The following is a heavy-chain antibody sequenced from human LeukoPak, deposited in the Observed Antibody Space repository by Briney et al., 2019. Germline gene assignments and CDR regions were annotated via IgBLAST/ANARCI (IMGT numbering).Heavy chain of an antibody. D-gene: IGHD3-10*01. CDR2: IHNDGSGT. CDR1: GFTLYTFGSYW. CDR3: VRGGFGHAMDV. Sequence: PGGSLRLSCAASGFTLYTFGSYWMHWVRQAPGKGLVWVSVIHNDGSGTNYADSLKGRTTISRDNAKNTLYPQMTSLGAEDTGVYYCVRGGFGHAMDVWGQGTTVIVSS. J-gene: IGHJ6*02. V-gene: IGHV3-74*01.